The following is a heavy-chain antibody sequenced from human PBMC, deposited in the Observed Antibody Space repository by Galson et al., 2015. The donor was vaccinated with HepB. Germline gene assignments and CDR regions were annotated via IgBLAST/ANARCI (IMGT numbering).Heavy chain of an antibody. Sequence: SVKVSCKASGYTFTSYHMHWVRQAPGQGLEWMGIINPSGGSTSYAQKFKGRVTMTRDTSTSTVYMELSSLRSEDTAVYYCVRGGGYDFWSGYSQMLDYWGQGTLVTVSS. CDR1: GYTFTSYH. J-gene: IGHJ4*02. D-gene: IGHD3-3*01. CDR2: INPSGGST. V-gene: IGHV1-46*01. CDR3: VRGGGYDFWSGYSQMLDY.